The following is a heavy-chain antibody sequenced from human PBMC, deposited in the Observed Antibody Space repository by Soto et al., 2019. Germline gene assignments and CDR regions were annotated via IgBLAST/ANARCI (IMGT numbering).Heavy chain of an antibody. CDR3: ARDWGQQWLAYGLDV. Sequence: GASVKVSCTASGSTFTNFGISWVRQAPGQGLEWMGWISTYNGHTTSAQQLQGRLTMTTDTSTSTASMELRSLRSDDAAVYFCARDWGQQWLAYGLDVWGQGTTVTVS. J-gene: IGHJ6*02. CDR2: ISTYNGHT. CDR1: GSTFTNFG. V-gene: IGHV1-18*01. D-gene: IGHD6-19*01.